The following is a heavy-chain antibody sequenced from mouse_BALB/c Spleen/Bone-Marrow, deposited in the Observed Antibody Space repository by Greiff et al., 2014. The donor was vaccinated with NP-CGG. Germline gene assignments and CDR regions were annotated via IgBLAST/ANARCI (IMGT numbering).Heavy chain of an antibody. V-gene: IGHV1S56*01. CDR2: IYPGNVDT. J-gene: IGHJ2*01. D-gene: IGHD2-10*02. CDR3: ARETRYGNYVDYFDY. CDR1: GYTFTNYY. Sequence: QVQLQQSGPELVKPGTSVRISCKPSGYTFTNYYIHWVKRRPGQGLEWIGWIYPGNVDTKYNEKFKGKATLTADKSSSTAYMQLSSLTSEDSAVYFCARETRYGNYVDYFDYWGQGTTLTVSS.